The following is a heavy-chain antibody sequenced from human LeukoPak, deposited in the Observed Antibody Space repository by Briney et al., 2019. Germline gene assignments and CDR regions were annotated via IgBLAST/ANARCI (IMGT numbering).Heavy chain of an antibody. J-gene: IGHJ3*02. V-gene: IGHV3-30-3*01. Sequence: GSLRLSCAASGFTFSSYAMHWVRQAPGKGLEWVAVISYDGSNKYYADSVKGRFTISRDNTKNSLYLQMNSLRAEDMALYYCAKDISSSKEGGAFDIWGQGTMVTVSS. CDR2: ISYDGSNK. CDR3: AKDISSSKEGGAFDI. CDR1: GFTFSSYA. D-gene: IGHD2-2*01.